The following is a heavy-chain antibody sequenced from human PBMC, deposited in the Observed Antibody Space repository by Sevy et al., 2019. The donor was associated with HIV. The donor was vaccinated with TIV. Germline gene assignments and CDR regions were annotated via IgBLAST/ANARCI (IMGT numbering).Heavy chain of an antibody. CDR3: AREAYYYDSREENWFDP. J-gene: IGHJ5*02. D-gene: IGHD3-22*01. V-gene: IGHV3-48*02. Sequence: GSLRLSCKPSGFTFSVYAMHWVRQAPGKGLEWVSSISRTATTYYAASVRDRLTISRDNAKNLLYLEMNSLRDEDTAVYYCAREAYYYDSREENWFDPWGQGTLVTVSS. CDR1: GFTFSVYA. CDR2: ISRTATT.